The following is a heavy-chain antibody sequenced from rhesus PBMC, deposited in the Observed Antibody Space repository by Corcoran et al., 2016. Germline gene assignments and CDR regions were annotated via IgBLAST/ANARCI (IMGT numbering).Heavy chain of an antibody. CDR3: ARSGGGSYGIDY. V-gene: IGHV3-54*02. CDR1: GFTFSSYG. J-gene: IGHJ4*01. Sequence: EVQLVESGGGLAKPGGSLRLSCAASGFTFSSYGMHWVRQAPGKGLEWVAVISYDGRKKYYADSVEDRFTISRDNSKNMLYLRMNNLKLEDTAVYYCARSGGGSYGIDYWGQGVLVTVSS. CDR2: ISYDGRKK. D-gene: IGHD3-16*01.